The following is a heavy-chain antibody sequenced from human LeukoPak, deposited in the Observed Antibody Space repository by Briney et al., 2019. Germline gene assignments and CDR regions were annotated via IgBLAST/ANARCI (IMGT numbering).Heavy chain of an antibody. CDR1: VFTFSRYA. D-gene: IGHD4-23*01. CDR3: ARNRGGNFNYYMDV. V-gene: IGHV3-23*01. J-gene: IGHJ6*03. CDR2: ISASGGST. Sequence: GGSLRLSCAAYVFTFSRYAMSWVRQAPGKGLQWVAVISASGGSTYFADSVKGRFTISRDNSKNTLYLQMNSLTAEDTAVYYCARNRGGNFNYYMDVWGKGTTVTVSS.